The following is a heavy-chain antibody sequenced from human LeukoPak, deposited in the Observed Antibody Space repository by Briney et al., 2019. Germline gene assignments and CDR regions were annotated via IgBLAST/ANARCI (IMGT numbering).Heavy chain of an antibody. J-gene: IGHJ6*02. D-gene: IGHD3-10*01. CDR2: LYYSGST. Sequence: SQTLSLTCTVSGGSVSSGTHYWTWIRQHPGQGPVGIGYLYYSGSTYYTPSLESRVTRSLDTSKNQFSLQLSSVTAADTAVYYWARGFGTSSYYYGMDVWGQGTTVTVS. V-gene: IGHV4-31*03. CDR1: GGSVSSGTHY. CDR3: ARGFGTSSYYYGMDV.